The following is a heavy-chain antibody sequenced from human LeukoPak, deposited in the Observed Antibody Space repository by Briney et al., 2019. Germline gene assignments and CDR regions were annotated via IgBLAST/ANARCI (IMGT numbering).Heavy chain of an antibody. Sequence: ASVKVSCKASGYTFSIYDINWVRQATGQGLEWMGRMNPNSGNTGYAQKFQGRVTMTRNTPTSTAYMELSSLRSEDTAVYYCARGYCSSTSCSFDPWGQGTLVTVSS. CDR1: GYTFSIYD. CDR3: ARGYCSSTSCSFDP. J-gene: IGHJ5*02. V-gene: IGHV1-8*01. CDR2: MNPNSGNT. D-gene: IGHD2-2*01.